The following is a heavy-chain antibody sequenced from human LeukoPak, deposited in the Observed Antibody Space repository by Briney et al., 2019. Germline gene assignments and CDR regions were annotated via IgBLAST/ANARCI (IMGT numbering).Heavy chain of an antibody. Sequence: PSETVSRNGTVSGGSISSYYWSWIRQPPGKGLEWIGYIYYSGSTNYNPSLKSRGTISVDTSKNQFSLKLSSVTAADTAVYYCARAPQVRYFDWLLTGGLDYWGAGTLGSVSS. J-gene: IGHJ4*02. CDR2: IYYSGST. CDR3: ARAPQVRYFDWLLTGGLDY. D-gene: IGHD3-9*01. V-gene: IGHV4-59*01. CDR1: GGSISSYY.